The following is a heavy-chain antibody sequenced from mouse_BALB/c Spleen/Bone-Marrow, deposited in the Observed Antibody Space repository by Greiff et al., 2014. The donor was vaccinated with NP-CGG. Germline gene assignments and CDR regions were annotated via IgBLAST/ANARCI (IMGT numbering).Heavy chain of an antibody. J-gene: IGHJ3*01. D-gene: IGHD1-1*01. CDR3: ARDYYGSSSFAC. CDR2: IYPGNVNT. V-gene: IGHV1S56*01. CDR1: GYTFTSYY. Sequence: VHLVESGPELVKPGASVRISCKASGYTFTSYYIHWVKQRPGQGLEWIGWIYPGNVNTKYNEKFKGKATLTADKSSSTAYMQLSSLTSEDSAVYFCARDYYGSSSFACWGQGTLVTVSA.